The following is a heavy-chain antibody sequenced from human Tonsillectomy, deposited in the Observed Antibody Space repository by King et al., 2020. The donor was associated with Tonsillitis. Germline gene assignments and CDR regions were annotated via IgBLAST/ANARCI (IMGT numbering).Heavy chain of an antibody. CDR3: TREASFDAFDI. J-gene: IGHJ3*02. CDR2: IRSKAYGGTA. V-gene: IGHV3-49*04. Sequence: VQLVESGGGLVQPGRSLRLSCTTSGYTFGDYAMSWVRQAPGKGLQWVGCIRSKAYGGTAEYAASVKGRFTISREDSKTIAYLQMNSLKTEDTAVYYCTREASFDAFDIWGQGTMVTVSS. D-gene: IGHD2-2*01. CDR1: GYTFGDYA.